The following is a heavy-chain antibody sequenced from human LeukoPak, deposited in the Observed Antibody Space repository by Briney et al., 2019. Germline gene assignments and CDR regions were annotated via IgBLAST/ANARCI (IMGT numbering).Heavy chain of an antibody. CDR3: ARAYGGLIDY. V-gene: IGHV3-30*04. D-gene: IGHD3-16*01. CDR1: GFTLNSYI. CDR2: MSFDGRDK. J-gene: IGHJ4*02. Sequence: GGSLRLSCAASGFTLNSYIMHWVRQAPGKGLEWVALMSFDGRDKQYADSVKGRFTISKDNSKNTLYLQMNSLSGDDTSMYFCARAYGGLIDYWGQGTLVTVSS.